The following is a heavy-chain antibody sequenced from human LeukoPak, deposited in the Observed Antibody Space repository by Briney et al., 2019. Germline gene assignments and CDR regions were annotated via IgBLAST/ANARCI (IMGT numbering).Heavy chain of an antibody. D-gene: IGHD1-26*01. Sequence: ASVKVSCKASGYTFTSYYMHWVRQAPGQGLEWMGIINPSGGSTSYTQKFQGRVTMTRDTSTSTVYMELSSLRSEDTAVYYCARVGATNPFDYWGQGALVTVSS. CDR1: GYTFTSYY. V-gene: IGHV1-46*01. CDR2: INPSGGST. CDR3: ARVGATNPFDY. J-gene: IGHJ4*02.